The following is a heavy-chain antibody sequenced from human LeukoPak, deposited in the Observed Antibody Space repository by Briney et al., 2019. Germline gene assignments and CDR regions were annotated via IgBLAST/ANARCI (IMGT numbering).Heavy chain of an antibody. CDR3: AREKGKDSGRYHSDYYYYGMDV. J-gene: IGHJ6*02. D-gene: IGHD3-10*01. CDR2: MNPNSGNT. V-gene: IGHV1-8*01. Sequence: ASVKVSCKASGYTFTSYDINWVRQATGQGLEWMGWMNPNSGNTGYAQKFQGRVTMTRNTSISTAYMELSSLRSEDTAVYYCAREKGKDSGRYHSDYYYYGMDVWGQGTTVTVSS. CDR1: GYTFTSYD.